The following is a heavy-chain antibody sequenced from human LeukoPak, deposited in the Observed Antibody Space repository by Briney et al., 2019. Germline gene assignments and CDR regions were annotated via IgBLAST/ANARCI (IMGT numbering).Heavy chain of an antibody. CDR3: ATLVSGSYSANWFDP. CDR2: FDPEDGET. V-gene: IGHV1-24*01. CDR1: GYTLTELS. J-gene: IGHJ5*02. Sequence: GASVKVSCKVSGYTLTELSMHWVRQAPGKGLEWMGGFDPEDGETIYAQKFQGRVTMTEDTSTDTAYMELSSLRSEDTAVYYCATLVSGSYSANWFDPWGQGTLVTVSS. D-gene: IGHD1-26*01.